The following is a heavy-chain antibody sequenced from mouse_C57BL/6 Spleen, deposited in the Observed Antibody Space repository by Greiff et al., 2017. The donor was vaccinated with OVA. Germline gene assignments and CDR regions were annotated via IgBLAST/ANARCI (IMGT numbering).Heavy chain of an antibody. CDR3: ARGTPYGSLDY. J-gene: IGHJ2*01. Sequence: EVQVVESGGGLVKPGGSLKLSCAASGFTFSDYGMHWVRQAPEKGLAWVAYISSGSSTIYYADTVKGRFTISRDNAKNTLFLQMTSLRSEDTAMYYCARGTPYGSLDYWGQGTTLTVSS. CDR2: ISSGSSTI. D-gene: IGHD1-1*01. CDR1: GFTFSDYG. V-gene: IGHV5-17*01.